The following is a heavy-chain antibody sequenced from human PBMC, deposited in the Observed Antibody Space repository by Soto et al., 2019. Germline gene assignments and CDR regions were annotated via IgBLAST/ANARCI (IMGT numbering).Heavy chain of an antibody. J-gene: IGHJ4*02. CDR3: ARIYCSSVRCSSHFDY. CDR1: GGSISSYY. Sequence: SETLSLTCTVSGGSISSYYWSWIRQPPGKGLEWIGYIYYSGITKYNPSLKSRVTISVDTSKNQFSLKLSSVAAADTAVYFCARIYCSSVRCSSHFDYWGQGTLVTVSS. V-gene: IGHV4-59*08. D-gene: IGHD2-2*01. CDR2: IYYSGIT.